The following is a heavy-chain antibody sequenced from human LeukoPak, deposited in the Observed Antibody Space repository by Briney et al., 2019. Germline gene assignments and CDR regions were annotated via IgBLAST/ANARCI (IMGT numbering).Heavy chain of an antibody. V-gene: IGHV3-23*01. CDR1: GFTFSSYS. CDR2: ISGSGGST. Sequence: GGSLRLSCAASGFTFSSYSMNWVRQAPGKGLEWVSAISGSGGSTYYADSVKGRFTISRDNSKNTLYLQMNSLRAEDTAVYYCAKCWDYEFCYMDVWGKGTTVTISS. CDR3: AKCWDYEFCYMDV. D-gene: IGHD6-13*01. J-gene: IGHJ6*03.